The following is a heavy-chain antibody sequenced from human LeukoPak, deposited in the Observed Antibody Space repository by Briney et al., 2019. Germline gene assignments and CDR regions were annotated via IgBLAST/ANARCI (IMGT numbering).Heavy chain of an antibody. CDR1: GGSISSGSYY. CDR3: ARVTGYRIEDYFDY. Sequence: SQTLSLTCTVSGGSISSGSYYWSWIRQPAGKGLEWIGRIYSSGSTNYNPSLKSRVTISVETSKNEFSLKLRSVTAADTAVYYCARVTGYRIEDYFDYWGQGTLVTVSS. D-gene: IGHD6-13*01. V-gene: IGHV4-61*02. CDR2: IYSSGST. J-gene: IGHJ4*02.